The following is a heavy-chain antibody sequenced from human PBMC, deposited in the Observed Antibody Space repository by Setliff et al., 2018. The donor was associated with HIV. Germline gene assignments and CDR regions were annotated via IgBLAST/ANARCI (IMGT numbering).Heavy chain of an antibody. CDR3: ARDHGGTMVRGLIRYYYYYYMDV. CDR1: GGTFNSYG. V-gene: IGHV1-69*13. J-gene: IGHJ6*03. D-gene: IGHD3-10*01. Sequence: SVKVSCKASGGTFNSYGITWVRQAPGQGLEWMGGIIPIFDTANYAPKFQGRVTITADESASTAFMELSSLRSEDTAVYYCARDHGGTMVRGLIRYYYYYYMDVWGQGTTVTVSS. CDR2: IIPIFDTA.